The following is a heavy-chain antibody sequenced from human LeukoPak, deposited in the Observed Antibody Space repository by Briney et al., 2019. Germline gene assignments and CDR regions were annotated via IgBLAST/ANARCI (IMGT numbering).Heavy chain of an antibody. V-gene: IGHV4-34*01. CDR3: ARRTGYQLLRFDY. CDR1: GGSFSGYY. Sequence: SETLSLTCAVYGGSFSGYYWSWIRQPPGKGLEWIGEINHSGSTNYNPSLKSRVTISVDTSKNQFSLKLSSVTAAHTAVYYCARRTGYQLLRFDYWGQGTLVTVSS. D-gene: IGHD2-2*01. J-gene: IGHJ4*02. CDR2: INHSGST.